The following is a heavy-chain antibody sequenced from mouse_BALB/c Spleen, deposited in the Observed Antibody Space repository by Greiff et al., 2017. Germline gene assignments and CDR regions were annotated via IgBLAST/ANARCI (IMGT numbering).Heavy chain of an antibody. CDR2: IRNKANGYTT. D-gene: IGHD2-14*01. CDR1: GFTFTDYY. CDR3: ARDMDYRYPYAMDY. V-gene: IGHV7-3*02. Sequence: EVKLMESGGGLVQPGGSLRLSCATSGFTFTDYYMSWVRQPPGKALEWLGFIRNKANGYTTEYSASVKGRFTISRDNSQSILYLQMNTLRAEDSATYYCARDMDYRYPYAMDYWGQGTSVTVSS. J-gene: IGHJ4*01.